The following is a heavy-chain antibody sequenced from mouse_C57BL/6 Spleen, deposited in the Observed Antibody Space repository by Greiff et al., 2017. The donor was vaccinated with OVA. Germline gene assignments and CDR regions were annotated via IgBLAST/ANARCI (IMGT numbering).Heavy chain of an antibody. V-gene: IGHV1-55*01. CDR1: GYTFTSYW. CDR2: IYPGSGST. Sequence: QVQLQQSGAELVKPGASVKMSCKASGYTFTSYWITWVKQRPGQGLEWIGDIYPGSGSTNYNEKFKSKATLTVDTSSSTAYMQLSSLTSEDSAVYYCARRDSVYAMDYWGQGTSVTVSS. D-gene: IGHD2-12*01. J-gene: IGHJ4*01. CDR3: ARRDSVYAMDY.